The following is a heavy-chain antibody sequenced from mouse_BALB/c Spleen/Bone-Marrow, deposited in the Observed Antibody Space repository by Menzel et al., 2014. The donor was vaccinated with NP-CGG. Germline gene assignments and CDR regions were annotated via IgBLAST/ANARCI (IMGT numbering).Heavy chain of an antibody. CDR1: GYTFTSYW. Sequence: QVQLQQSGAELVRPGASVKLSCKASGYTFTSYWINWVKQRPGQGLEWIGNIHPPDSYTNYNQKFKDKATLTVDKSSSTAYMQISSPTSEDSAVYYCTRSYGSSYEYYFDYWGQGTTLTVSS. CDR3: TRSYGSSYEYYFDY. CDR2: IHPPDSYT. J-gene: IGHJ2*01. V-gene: IGHV1-69*02. D-gene: IGHD1-1*01.